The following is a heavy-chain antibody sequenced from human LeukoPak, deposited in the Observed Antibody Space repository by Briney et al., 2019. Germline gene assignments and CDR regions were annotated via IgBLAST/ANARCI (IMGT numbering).Heavy chain of an antibody. CDR1: GGSISSSSYY. Sequence: SETLSLTCTVSGGSISSSSYYWGWIRQPPGKGLEWIGSIYYSGSTYYNPSLKSRVTISVDTSKNQFSLKLSSVTAADTAVYYCARGGAAAKYYYYYGMDVWGQGTTVTVSS. CDR2: IYYSGST. J-gene: IGHJ6*02. CDR3: ARGGAAAKYYYYYGMDV. D-gene: IGHD4-17*01. V-gene: IGHV4-39*01.